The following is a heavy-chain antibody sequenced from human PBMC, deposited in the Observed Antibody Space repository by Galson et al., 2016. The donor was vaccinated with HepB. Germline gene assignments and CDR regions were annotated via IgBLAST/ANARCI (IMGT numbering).Heavy chain of an antibody. CDR2: NSRENNRI. J-gene: IGHJ4*02. D-gene: IGHD3-9*01. Sequence: SLRLSCAASGFTFSDYAMNWVRQAPGKGLEWISHNSRENNRIDYADSVKGRFTVSRDNGKNSLYLQMNSLRVEDTAVYYCVRDHDWAFDYWSQGLLVTVSS. CDR3: VRDHDWAFDY. CDR1: GFTFSDYA. V-gene: IGHV3-48*01.